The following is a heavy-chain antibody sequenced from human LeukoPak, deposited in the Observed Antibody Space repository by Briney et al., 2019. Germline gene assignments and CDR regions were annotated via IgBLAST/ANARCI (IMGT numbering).Heavy chain of an antibody. CDR3: ARHVDYGGNPDY. CDR1: GYTITSYW. CDR2: IYPGDSGT. D-gene: IGHD4-23*01. Sequence: GESLKISCKGSGYTITSYWIGWVRQMPGKGLEWMGIIYPGDSGTRYSPSFQGQVTISADRSISTAYLQWSSLKASDTAMYYCARHVDYGGNPDYWGQGTLVTVSS. J-gene: IGHJ4*02. V-gene: IGHV5-51*01.